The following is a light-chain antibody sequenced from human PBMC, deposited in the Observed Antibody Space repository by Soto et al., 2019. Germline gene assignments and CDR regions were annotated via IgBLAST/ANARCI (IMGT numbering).Light chain of an antibody. CDR2: DAS. CDR3: QQYNTYSKT. J-gene: IGKJ1*01. V-gene: IGKV1-5*01. CDR1: QSISTW. Sequence: DIQMTQSPSTLSASVGDSVTITCRASQSISTWLAWYQQKPGKAPKLLIYDASSLESGVPSRFSGSASTTEFTLTISSLQTDDFATYYCQQYNTYSKTFGRGTKVDI.